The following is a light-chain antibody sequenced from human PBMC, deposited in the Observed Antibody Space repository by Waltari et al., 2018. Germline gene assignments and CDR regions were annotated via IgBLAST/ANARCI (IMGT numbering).Light chain of an antibody. V-gene: IGLV1-40*01. CDR1: TSNIGADYD. CDR2: GNS. Sequence: QSVLTPPPSVSGAPGPRVTISCTGSTSNIGADYDVHWYQQLPGTAPKLLIYGNSNRPSGVPDRFSGSKSGTSASLAITGLQAEDEADYYCQSFDSSLSVVFGGGTKLTVV. J-gene: IGLJ2*01. CDR3: QSFDSSLSVV.